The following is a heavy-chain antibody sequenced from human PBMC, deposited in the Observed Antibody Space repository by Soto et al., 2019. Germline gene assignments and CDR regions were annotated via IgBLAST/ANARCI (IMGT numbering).Heavy chain of an antibody. CDR3: GRTKDYVYGVDV. Sequence: QVQLQESGPGLVKPSGTLSLTCAVSGTSISSSQWWIWVRQPPGKGLEWIGEIYHNERTNYNPSLKSRLTMSLDKSKNQVSLKLRSVPAADTATYYCGRTKDYVYGVDVWGQGTTVTVSS. J-gene: IGHJ6*02. CDR2: IYHNERT. V-gene: IGHV4-4*02. CDR1: GTSISSSQW.